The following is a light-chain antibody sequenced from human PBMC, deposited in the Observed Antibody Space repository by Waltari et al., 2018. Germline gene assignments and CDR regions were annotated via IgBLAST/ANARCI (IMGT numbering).Light chain of an antibody. V-gene: IGKV4-1*01. Sequence: DIVMTLSPDSLAVSLGERATINCKSSQTLLYCSNNKNYLAWYQQKPGQPPKLLIYWASARESGVPDRFSGSGSGTDFTLTISSLQAEDVAVYYCQQYYSTPPTFGQGTRLEIK. J-gene: IGKJ5*01. CDR2: WAS. CDR3: QQYYSTPPT. CDR1: QTLLYCSNNKNY.